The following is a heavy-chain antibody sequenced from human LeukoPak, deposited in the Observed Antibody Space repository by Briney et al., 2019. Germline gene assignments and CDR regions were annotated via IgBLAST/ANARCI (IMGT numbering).Heavy chain of an antibody. CDR1: GGTFSSYA. CDR3: ARDVDIAAAGNFDY. Sequence: SVKVSCKASGGTFSSYAISWVRQAPGQRLEWMGGIIPIFGTANYAQKIQCRVTITADESTSTAYMDLSSLRSEDTAVYYCARDVDIAAAGNFDYWGQGTLVTDSS. D-gene: IGHD6-13*01. J-gene: IGHJ4*02. V-gene: IGHV1-69*01. CDR2: IIPIFGTA.